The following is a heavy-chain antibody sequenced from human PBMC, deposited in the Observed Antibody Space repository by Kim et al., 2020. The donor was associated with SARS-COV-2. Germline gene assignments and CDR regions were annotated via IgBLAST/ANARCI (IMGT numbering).Heavy chain of an antibody. J-gene: IGHJ4*02. Sequence: YVQKFQGRVTMTRTTSISTADMELSRLRSDDTAVYYCARDPPSRGYYFDYWGQGTLVTVSS. CDR3: ARDPPSRGYYFDY. D-gene: IGHD3-16*01. V-gene: IGHV1-2*02.